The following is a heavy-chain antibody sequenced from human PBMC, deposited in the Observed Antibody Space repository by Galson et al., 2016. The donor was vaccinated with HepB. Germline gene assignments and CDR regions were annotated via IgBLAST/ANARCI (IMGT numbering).Heavy chain of an antibody. J-gene: IGHJ4*02. CDR1: GFTFSSYA. D-gene: IGHD6-19*01. Sequence: SLRLSCAASGFTFSSYAMNWVRQAPGKGLEWVSVINAGGGFTYYADSVKGRFTISRDNSKNTLYLQMSSLRAEDTAVYYCAKSWCGDSGCHRFDCWGQGTLVTVSS. V-gene: IGHV3-23*01. CDR3: AKSWCGDSGCHRFDC. CDR2: INAGGGFT.